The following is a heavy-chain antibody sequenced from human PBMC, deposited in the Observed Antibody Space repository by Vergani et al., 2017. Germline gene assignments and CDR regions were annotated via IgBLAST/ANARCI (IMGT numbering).Heavy chain of an antibody. V-gene: IGHV1-18*01. CDR2: NSAYNGNT. J-gene: IGHJ4*02. CDR3: ASHQRYSSFDY. Sequence: QVQLVQSGAEVKKPGASVKVSCKASGYTFTSYGLSWVRQAPAQGLVWMGGNSAYNGNTNYAQKPQGRVTMTTDTSTSTAYMELRSLRSDDTAVYYCASHQRYSSFDYWGQGTLVTVSS. CDR1: GYTFTSYG. D-gene: IGHD6-13*01.